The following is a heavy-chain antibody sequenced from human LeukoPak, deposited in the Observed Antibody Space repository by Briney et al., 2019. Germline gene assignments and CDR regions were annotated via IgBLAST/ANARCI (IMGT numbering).Heavy chain of an antibody. CDR1: GFIFGNYW. CDR3: ARWAVVTDF. Sequence: GALVLSCAASGFIFGNYWMSRVREAPGKGPEWVANIKQDGSEEYYVDAVKGRLTISRDNANNSLSLQMNSLRAEDTAVYDCARWAVVTDFWGQGTLVTVSS. V-gene: IGHV3-7*01. D-gene: IGHD3-22*01. J-gene: IGHJ4*02. CDR2: IKQDGSEE.